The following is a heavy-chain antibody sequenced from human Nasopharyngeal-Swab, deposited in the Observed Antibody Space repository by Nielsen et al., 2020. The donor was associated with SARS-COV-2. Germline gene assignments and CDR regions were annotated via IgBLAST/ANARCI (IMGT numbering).Heavy chain of an antibody. CDR3: AREGYCTNGVCSQGGFDY. D-gene: IGHD2-8*01. CDR2: IIPIFGTA. Sequence: SVKVSCKASGGTFSSYAISWVRQAPGQGLEWMGGIIPIFGTANYAQKFQGRVTITADESTSTAYMELSSPRSEDTAVYYCAREGYCTNGVCSQGGFDYWGQGTLVTVSS. CDR1: GGTFSSYA. V-gene: IGHV1-69*13. J-gene: IGHJ4*02.